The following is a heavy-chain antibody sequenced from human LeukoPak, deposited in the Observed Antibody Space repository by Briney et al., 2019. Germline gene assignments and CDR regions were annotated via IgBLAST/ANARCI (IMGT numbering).Heavy chain of an antibody. Sequence: GGSLRLFYAASGFTFSSYAMSWVRQAPGKGLEWVSAIRGSGGSTYYADSVKGRFTISRDNSKNTLYLQMNSVRAEDTAVYYCAKDAPKGIAVAGTEYFDYWGQGTLVSVST. CDR2: IRGSGGST. CDR3: AKDAPKGIAVAGTEYFDY. J-gene: IGHJ4*02. V-gene: IGHV3-23*01. D-gene: IGHD6-19*01. CDR1: GFTFSSYA.